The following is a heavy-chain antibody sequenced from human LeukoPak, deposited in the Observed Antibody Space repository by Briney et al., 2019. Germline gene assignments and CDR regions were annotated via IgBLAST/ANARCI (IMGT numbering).Heavy chain of an antibody. CDR3: ARRVWGSYRYTDFDY. CDR1: GGSFSGYY. D-gene: IGHD3-16*02. V-gene: IGHV4-34*01. CDR2: INHSGST. Sequence: SETLSLTCAVYGGSFSGYYWSWIRQPPGKGLEWIGEINHSGSTSYNPSLKSRVTLSVDTSKNQFSLKLSSVNAADTAVFYCARRVWGSYRYTDFDYWGQGTLVTVSS. J-gene: IGHJ4*02.